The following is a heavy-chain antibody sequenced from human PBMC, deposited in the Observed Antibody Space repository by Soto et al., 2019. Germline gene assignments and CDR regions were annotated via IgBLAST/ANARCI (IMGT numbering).Heavy chain of an antibody. CDR1: GFTFSDYN. CDR3: TREGDGSGFVIDF. J-gene: IGHJ4*02. CDR2: ISGRSNTI. V-gene: IGHV3-48*01. Sequence: EVHLVESGGGLVQPGGPLRLSCVASGFTFSDYNMNWVRQAPGKGLEWVSFISGRSNTIYYADSVKGRFTISRDNAKNSLYLLMNSLRAEDTAVYYCTREGDGSGFVIDFWGQGALVTVSS. D-gene: IGHD3-22*01.